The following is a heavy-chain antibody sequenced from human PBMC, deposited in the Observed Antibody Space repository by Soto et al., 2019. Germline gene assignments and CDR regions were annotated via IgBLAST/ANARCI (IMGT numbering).Heavy chain of an antibody. CDR3: ARDNGGDYYDSSGYYHDAFDI. CDR2: IYSGGST. J-gene: IGHJ3*02. V-gene: IGHV3-66*01. Sequence: GGSLRLSCAASGFTVSSNYMSWVRQAPGKGLEWVSVIYSGGSTYYADSVKGRFTISRDNSKNTLYLQMNSLRAEDTAVYYCARDNGGDYYDSSGYYHDAFDIWGQGTMVTVSS. D-gene: IGHD3-22*01. CDR1: GFTVSSNY.